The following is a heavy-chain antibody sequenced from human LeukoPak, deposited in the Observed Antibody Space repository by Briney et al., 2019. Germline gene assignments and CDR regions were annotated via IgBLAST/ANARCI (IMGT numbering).Heavy chain of an antibody. CDR2: IKQDGSEK. Sequence: GRSLRLSCAASRFTHRSYWMSWVRQAQGKGLEWVANIKQDGSEKYYVDSVKGRFTISRDNAKNSLYLQMNSLRAEDTAVYYCARVAGYCSGGSCYSFLDYWGQGTLVTVSS. CDR3: ARVAGYCSGGSCYSFLDY. CDR1: RFTHRSYW. J-gene: IGHJ4*02. V-gene: IGHV3-7*01. D-gene: IGHD2-15*01.